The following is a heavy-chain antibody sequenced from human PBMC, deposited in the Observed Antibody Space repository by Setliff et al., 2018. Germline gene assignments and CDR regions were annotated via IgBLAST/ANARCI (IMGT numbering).Heavy chain of an antibody. CDR1: GYSISSGYY. J-gene: IGHJ4*02. D-gene: IGHD3-22*01. CDR3: ARASYDSSGYPSDY. V-gene: IGHV4-38-2*02. CDR2: IYHSGST. Sequence: PSETLSLTCIVSGYSISSGYYWGWIRQPPGKGLEWIGSIYHSGSTYYNPSLKSRVTISVDTSKNQFSLKLSSVTAADTAVYYCARASYDSSGYPSDYWGQGTLVTVS.